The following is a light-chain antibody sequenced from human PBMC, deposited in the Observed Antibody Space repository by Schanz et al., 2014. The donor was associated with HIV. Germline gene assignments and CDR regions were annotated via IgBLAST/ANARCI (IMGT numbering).Light chain of an antibody. J-gene: IGKJ4*01. CDR1: QSLTTNY. CDR2: GAS. CDR3: QQRRNWLT. Sequence: ETVLTQSPGSLSLSPGDRATLSCRASQSLTTNYLAWYQQKLGQAPRLLIYGASSRATGIPDRFSGSGSGTDFTLTISRLEPEDFAVYYCQQRRNWLTFGGGTKVEIK. V-gene: IGKV3D-20*02.